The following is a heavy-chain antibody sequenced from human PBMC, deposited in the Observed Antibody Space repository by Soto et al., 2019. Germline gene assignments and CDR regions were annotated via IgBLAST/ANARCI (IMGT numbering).Heavy chain of an antibody. D-gene: IGHD1-1*01. Sequence: DVQMVESGGGLVQPGGSLKLSCATTGFTFAGSAIHWVRQAPGKGLEWIGRIRNKANNYATAYPASVAGRFTISRDDSKTTAYLEMNSLKTEDTAMSYCAGPGLFDSWGQGTLVTVSS. CDR1: GFTFAGSA. J-gene: IGHJ4*02. CDR2: IRNKANNYAT. CDR3: AGPGLFDS. V-gene: IGHV3-73*01.